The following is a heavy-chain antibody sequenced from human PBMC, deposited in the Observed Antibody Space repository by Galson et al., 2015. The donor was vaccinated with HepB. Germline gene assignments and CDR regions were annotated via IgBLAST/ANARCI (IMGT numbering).Heavy chain of an antibody. V-gene: IGHV3-15*01. J-gene: IGHJ4*02. CDR2: IKSKIDGGTS. D-gene: IGHD3-22*01. CDR3: SYYYDSSGASVGSDY. Sequence: SLRLSCAASGFTFSKAWMSWVRQAPGKGLEWVGRIKSKIDGGTSDYPAPVKGSFTISRDDSKNTLYLQMNSLETEDTAVYYCSYYYDSSGASVGSDYCGQGTLVTVSS. CDR1: GFTFSKAW.